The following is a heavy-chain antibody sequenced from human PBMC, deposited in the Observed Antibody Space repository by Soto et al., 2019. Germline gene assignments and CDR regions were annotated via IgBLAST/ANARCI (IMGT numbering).Heavy chain of an antibody. CDR1: GFTFSSYG. CDR2: ISYDGSNK. J-gene: IGHJ4*02. CDR3: AKGSPQQPNYSPTL. V-gene: IGHV3-30*18. D-gene: IGHD4-4*01. Sequence: VQLVESGGGVVQPGRSLRLSCAASGFTFSSYGMHWVRQAPGKGLEWVAVISYDGSNKYYADSVKGRFTISRDNSKNTLYLQMNSLRAEDTAVYYCAKGSPQQPNYSPTLGGQGTLVTVSS.